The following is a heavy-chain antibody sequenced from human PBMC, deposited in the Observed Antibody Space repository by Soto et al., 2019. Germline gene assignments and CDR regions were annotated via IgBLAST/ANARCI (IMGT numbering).Heavy chain of an antibody. CDR3: AKDTESSSGWSLNC. CDR2: ISYDGSNK. J-gene: IGHJ4*02. Sequence: GGSLRLSCAASGFTFSSYGMHWVRQAPGKGLEWVAVISYDGSNKYYADSVKGRFTISRDNSKNTLYLQMKSLRAEDTAVYYCAKDTESSSGWSLNCWGQGTLVTVSS. D-gene: IGHD6-19*01. CDR1: GFTFSSYG. V-gene: IGHV3-30*18.